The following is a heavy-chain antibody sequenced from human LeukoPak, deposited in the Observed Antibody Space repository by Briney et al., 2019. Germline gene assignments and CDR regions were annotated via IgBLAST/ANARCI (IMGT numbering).Heavy chain of an antibody. CDR3: AHGYCSGGSCYLSLYYGMDV. Sequence: SVKVSCKASGGTFSSYAISWVRQAPGQGLEWMGRIIPILGIANYAQKFQGRVTITADKSTSTAYMELSSLRSEDTAVYYCAHGYCSGGSCYLSLYYGMDVWGQGTTVTVSS. CDR2: IIPILGIA. J-gene: IGHJ6*02. V-gene: IGHV1-69*04. D-gene: IGHD2-15*01. CDR1: GGTFSSYA.